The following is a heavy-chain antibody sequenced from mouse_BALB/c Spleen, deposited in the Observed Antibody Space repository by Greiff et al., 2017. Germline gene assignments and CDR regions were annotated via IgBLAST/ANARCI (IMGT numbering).Heavy chain of an antibody. D-gene: IGHD1-1*01. V-gene: IGHV2-9*02. CDR1: GFSLKSYG. Sequence: VMLVESGPGLVAPSQSLSITCTVSGFSLKSYGVHWVRQPPGKGLEWLGVIWAGGSTNYNSALMSRLSISKDNSKSQVFLKMNSLQTDDTAMYYCARDPLLRYAMDYWGQGTSVTVSS. CDR3: ARDPLLRYAMDY. J-gene: IGHJ4*01. CDR2: IWAGGST.